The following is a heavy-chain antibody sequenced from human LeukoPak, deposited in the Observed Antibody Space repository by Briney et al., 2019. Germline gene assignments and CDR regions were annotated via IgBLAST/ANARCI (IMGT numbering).Heavy chain of an antibody. J-gene: IGHJ4*02. CDR2: IYYSGST. Sequence: SETLSLTCTVAGGSISSYYWSWIRQPPGKGLVWIGYIYYSGSTNYNPSLKSRVTISVDTSKNQFSLKLSSVTAADTAVYYCARAYSSGWYPPRLDYWGQGTLVTVSS. CDR3: ARAYSSGWYPPRLDY. V-gene: IGHV4-59*01. CDR1: GGSISSYY. D-gene: IGHD6-19*01.